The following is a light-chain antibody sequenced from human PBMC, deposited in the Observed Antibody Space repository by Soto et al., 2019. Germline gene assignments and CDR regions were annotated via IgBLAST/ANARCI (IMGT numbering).Light chain of an antibody. CDR1: QGISIT. CDR2: GAS. CDR3: QQYNRWPWT. J-gene: IGKJ1*01. Sequence: EIVMTQSPVTLSVSPGERATLSCRASQGISITLAWYQQKPGQSPRLLIHGASTRVTGIPARFSGSGSETEFTLTISSLQSEDFAVYYCQQYNRWPWTFGQGTTVEIK. V-gene: IGKV3-15*01.